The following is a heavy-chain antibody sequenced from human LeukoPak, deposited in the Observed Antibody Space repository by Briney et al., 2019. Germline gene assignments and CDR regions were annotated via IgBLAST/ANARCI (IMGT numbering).Heavy chain of an antibody. CDR1: GFTFSSYE. Sequence: GGSLRLSCAASGFTFSSYEMNWVRQAPGKGLEWVSYISSSGSTIYYADSVKGRSTISRDNAKNSLYLQMNSLRAEDTAVYYCARGLVAATHRYWGQGTLVTVSS. J-gene: IGHJ4*02. V-gene: IGHV3-48*03. CDR2: ISSSGSTI. CDR3: ARGLVAATHRY. D-gene: IGHD2-15*01.